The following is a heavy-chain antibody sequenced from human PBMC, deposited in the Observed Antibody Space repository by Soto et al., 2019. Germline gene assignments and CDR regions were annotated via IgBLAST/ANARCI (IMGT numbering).Heavy chain of an antibody. V-gene: IGHV1-24*01. Sequence: GSSVKVSCKVSGYTLTELSMHWVRQAPGKGLEWMGGFDPEDGETIYAQKFQGGVTMTEETSTDTAYMELSSLRSEDTAVYYCATADYCKGYGMDVWGQGTTVTVSS. J-gene: IGHJ6*02. CDR3: ATADYCKGYGMDV. CDR2: FDPEDGET. CDR1: GYTLTELS. D-gene: IGHD4-4*01.